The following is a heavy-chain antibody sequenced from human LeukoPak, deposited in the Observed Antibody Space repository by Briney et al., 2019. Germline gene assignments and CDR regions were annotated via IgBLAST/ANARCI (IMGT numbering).Heavy chain of an antibody. CDR3: ARDRVDSSGYYYYYGIDV. Sequence: SETLSLTCTVSGGSISTYFWSWIRQPAGKGLEWIGRLYTSGSTNYNPSLKSRLTMSADTSKNQFSLNLRSVTAADTAIYYCARDRVDSSGYYYYYGIDVWGQGTTVTVSS. J-gene: IGHJ6*02. D-gene: IGHD3-22*01. CDR1: GGSISTYF. V-gene: IGHV4-4*07. CDR2: LYTSGST.